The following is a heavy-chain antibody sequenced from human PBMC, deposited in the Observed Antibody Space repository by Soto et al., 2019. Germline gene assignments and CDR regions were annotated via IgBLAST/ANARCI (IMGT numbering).Heavy chain of an antibody. D-gene: IGHD3-22*01. CDR2: IYYSGST. V-gene: IGHV4-39*01. CDR1: GNSISSSSFY. CDR3: ARRLYYDSSGFEGGGMDV. J-gene: IGHJ6*02. Sequence: SGTLSLTCPLIGNSISSSSFYWVSSGKPPGKGLEWIGSIYYSGSTYYNPSLKSRVTISVDTSKNQFSLKLSSVTAADTAVYYCARRLYYDSSGFEGGGMDVWGQGTTVS.